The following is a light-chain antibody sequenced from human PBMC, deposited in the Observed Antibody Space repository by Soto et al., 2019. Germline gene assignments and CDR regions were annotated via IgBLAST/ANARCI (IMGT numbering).Light chain of an antibody. J-gene: IGLJ2*01. CDR1: SSDVGGYNY. V-gene: IGLV2-11*02. CDR2: DFN. CDR3: CSYADTYTLV. Sequence: QSALTQPRSVSGSPGQSVTISCTGTSSDVGGYNYVSWFQQHPGKAPTLIIYDFNKRPSGVPDRFSGSKSGNTASLAISGLQAADESDYYCCSYADTYTLVFGGGTKLTVL.